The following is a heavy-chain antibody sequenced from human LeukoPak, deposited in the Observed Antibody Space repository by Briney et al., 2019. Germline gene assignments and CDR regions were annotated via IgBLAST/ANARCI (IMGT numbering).Heavy chain of an antibody. Sequence: GSLRLSCAASGFTVSNNYMSWVRQAPGKGLEWVSVIYTGGSTYYADSVKGRFTVSRDNSKNTVYLQMDSLRADDTAVYYCAIHDYLAVWGQGTLVTVSS. J-gene: IGHJ4*02. CDR3: AIHDYLAV. CDR1: GFTVSNNY. D-gene: IGHD4-11*01. CDR2: IYTGGST. V-gene: IGHV3-66*01.